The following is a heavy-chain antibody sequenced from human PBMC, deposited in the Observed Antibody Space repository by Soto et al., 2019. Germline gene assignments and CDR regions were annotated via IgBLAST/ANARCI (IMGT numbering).Heavy chain of an antibody. CDR1: GYTFTGYY. V-gene: IGHV1-2*04. CDR3: ASDPRTSYDSSGYFDY. J-gene: IGHJ4*02. CDR2: INPNSGGT. Sequence: ASVKVSCKASGYTFTGYYMHWVRQAPGQGLEWMGWINPNSGGTNYAQKFQGWVTMTRDTSISTAYMELSRLRSDDTAVYYCASDPRTSYDSSGYFDYWGQGTLVTVSS. D-gene: IGHD3-22*01.